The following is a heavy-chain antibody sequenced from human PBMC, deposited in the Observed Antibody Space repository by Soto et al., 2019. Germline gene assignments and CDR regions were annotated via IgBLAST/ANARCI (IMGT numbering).Heavy chain of an antibody. V-gene: IGHV3-23*01. CDR2: ISGSGGST. CDR1: GFTFSSYA. Sequence: GGSLRLSCAASGFTFSSYAMSWVRQAPGKGLEWVSAISGSGGSTYYADSVKGRFTISRDNSKNTLYLQMNSLRAEDTAVYYCAKDQSRYSSGWYFAVDYWGQGTLVTVSS. CDR3: AKDQSRYSSGWYFAVDY. D-gene: IGHD6-19*01. J-gene: IGHJ4*02.